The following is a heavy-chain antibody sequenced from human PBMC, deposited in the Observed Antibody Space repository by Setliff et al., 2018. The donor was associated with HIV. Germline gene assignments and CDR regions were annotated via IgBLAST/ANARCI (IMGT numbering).Heavy chain of an antibody. CDR3: ARDRGWELSHPPFFDY. V-gene: IGHV1-69*06. CDR2: ITPMFGTS. Sequence: SVKVSCKSSGGTSKTFALSWVRQAPGQGLEWMGGITPMFGTSNYAQKFQSRITIVADKLTSTAYMELSSLRSDDTAIYYCARDRGWELSHPPFFDYWGQGTLVTVSS. D-gene: IGHD1-7*01. J-gene: IGHJ4*02. CDR1: GGTSKTFA.